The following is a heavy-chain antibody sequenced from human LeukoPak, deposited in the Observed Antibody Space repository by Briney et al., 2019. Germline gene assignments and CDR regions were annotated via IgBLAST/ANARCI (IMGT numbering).Heavy chain of an antibody. J-gene: IGHJ3*02. CDR1: GGSISSGGYS. CDR2: SFQTGTT. Sequence: SQTLSLTCDISGGSISSGGYSWNWIRQPPGKGLEWIGYSFQTGTTYYNASLKSRVTISVDRSKNQFSLQLTSVTAADTAVYYCARSYDTRGYFHALHIWGQGTMVTVSS. CDR3: ARSYDTRGYFHALHI. V-gene: IGHV4-30-2*01. D-gene: IGHD3-22*01.